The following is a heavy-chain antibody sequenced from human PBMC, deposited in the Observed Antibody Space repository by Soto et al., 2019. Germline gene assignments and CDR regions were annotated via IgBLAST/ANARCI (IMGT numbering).Heavy chain of an antibody. CDR1: GFSLSALGVG. CDR2: IYWDGAK. J-gene: IGHJ4*02. V-gene: IGHV2-5*05. Sequence: QITLKESGPTLVRPTQTLTLTCTFSGFSLSALGVGVGWIRQPPGKALEWLALIYWDGAKRYGPSMKSRLTITKXTSKXXVFLTXTNMXXGXXXXXXXXXXXXXXXXXXXXXXDSXGQGTLLTVSS. CDR3: XXXXXXXXXXXXXXXDS.